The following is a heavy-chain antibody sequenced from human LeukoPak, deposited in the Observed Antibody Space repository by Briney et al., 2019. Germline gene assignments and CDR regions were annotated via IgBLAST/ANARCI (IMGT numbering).Heavy chain of an antibody. Sequence: SQTLSYTCAVSGGSISSGGYSWSWIRQPPGKGLEWIGYIYHGGGTYYNPSLKSRVTISVDRSKNQFSLKLSSVTAADTAVYYCASSSHARATSVGERPDAFDIWGQGTMVTVSS. CDR2: IYHGGGT. D-gene: IGHD3-16*01. V-gene: IGHV4-30-2*01. CDR3: ASSSHARATSVGERPDAFDI. CDR1: GGSISSGGYS. J-gene: IGHJ3*02.